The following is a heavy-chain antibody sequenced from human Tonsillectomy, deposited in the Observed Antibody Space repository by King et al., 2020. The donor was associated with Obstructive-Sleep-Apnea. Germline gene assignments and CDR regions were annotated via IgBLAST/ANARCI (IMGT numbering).Heavy chain of an antibody. V-gene: IGHV3-30*18. CDR1: GFTFSSYG. CDR2: ISYDGSNK. J-gene: IGHJ4*02. Sequence: VQLVESGGGVVQPGRSLSLSCAASGFTFSSYGLHWVRQAPGKGLDWVAVISYDGSNKYYSDSVKGRFTISRDNSKNTLDLQMNSLRAEDPAVYYCAKDRGSVVVTAILDYGGQGTLVTVAS. D-gene: IGHD2-21*02. CDR3: AKDRGSVVVTAILDY.